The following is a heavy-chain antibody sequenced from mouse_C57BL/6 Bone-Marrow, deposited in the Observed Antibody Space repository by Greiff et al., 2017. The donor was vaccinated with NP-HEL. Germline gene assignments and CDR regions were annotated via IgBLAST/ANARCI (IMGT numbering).Heavy chain of an antibody. CDR2: INPDSSTI. CDR3: ARGYYGLDY. J-gene: IGHJ2*01. Sequence: EVQLVESGGGLVQPGGSLKLSCAASGLDFSRYWMSWVRRAPGKGLEWIGEINPDSSTINYAPSLKDKFIISRDNAKNTLYLQMSKVRSEDTALYYCARGYYGLDYWGQGTTLTVSS. D-gene: IGHD1-1*02. V-gene: IGHV4-1*01. CDR1: GLDFSRYW.